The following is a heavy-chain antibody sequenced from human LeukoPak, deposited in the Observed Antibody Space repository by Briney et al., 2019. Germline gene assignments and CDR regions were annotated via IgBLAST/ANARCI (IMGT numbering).Heavy chain of an antibody. CDR3: ASLGY. CDR1: GFSFKKYG. J-gene: IGHJ4*02. D-gene: IGHD7-27*01. CDR2: IQYDDSVK. V-gene: IGHV3-30*02. Sequence: GGSLRLSCTASGFSFKKYGTHWVRQAPGKGLEWVTFIQYDDSVKFYADSVKGRFTISRDNSKNTVYLQMNSLRAEDTAVYYCASLGYWGQGTLVTVPS.